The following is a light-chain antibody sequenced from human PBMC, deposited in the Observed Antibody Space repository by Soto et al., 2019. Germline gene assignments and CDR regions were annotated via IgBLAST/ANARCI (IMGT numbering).Light chain of an antibody. CDR3: QHYNSYSEA. J-gene: IGKJ1*01. CDR2: KAS. CDR1: QSVSGW. V-gene: IGKV1-5*03. Sequence: DIHITQSPSTLSASVGDTVTVTCRASQSVSGWLAWYQQKPGEAPKLLIYKASTLKSGVPSRFSGSGSGTEFTLTISSLQPDDFATYYCQHYNSYSEAFGQGTKVDIK.